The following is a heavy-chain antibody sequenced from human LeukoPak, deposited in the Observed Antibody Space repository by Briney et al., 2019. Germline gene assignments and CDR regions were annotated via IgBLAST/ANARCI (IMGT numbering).Heavy chain of an antibody. V-gene: IGHV4-38-2*02. J-gene: IGHJ6*03. CDR2: IYHSGST. Sequence: PSETLSLTCTVSGYSISSGYYWGWIRQPPGKGLGWFGSIYHSGSTYYNPSLKSRVTISVDTSKNQFSLKLSSVTAADTAVYYCARVGGGYCSSTSCYGTYYYYYMDVWGKGTTVTVSS. CDR1: GYSISSGYY. CDR3: ARVGGGYCSSTSCYGTYYYYYMDV. D-gene: IGHD2-2*01.